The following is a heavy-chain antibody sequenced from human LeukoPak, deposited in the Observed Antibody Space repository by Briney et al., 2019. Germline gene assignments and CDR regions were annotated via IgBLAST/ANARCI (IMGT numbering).Heavy chain of an antibody. Sequence: ASVKVSCKASGHTFSTYDITWVRQATGQGLEWMGWMNPNSGNTGYAQKFQGRVTMTRDSSISTAYMELSSLRSEDTAVYYCARGVRNLLVSDFWGQGTLVTVSS. J-gene: IGHJ4*02. CDR3: ARGVRNLLVSDF. D-gene: IGHD6-13*01. V-gene: IGHV1-8*01. CDR2: MNPNSGNT. CDR1: GHTFSTYD.